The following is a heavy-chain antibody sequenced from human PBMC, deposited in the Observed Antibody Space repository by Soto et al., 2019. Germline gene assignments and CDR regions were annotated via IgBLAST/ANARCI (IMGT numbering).Heavy chain of an antibody. D-gene: IGHD5-18*01. CDR2: IYYSGST. Sequence: QVQLQESGPGLVKPSETLSLTCTVSGGSISSYYWSWIRQPPGKGLEWIGYIYYSGSTNHNPSLKSRVTISVDTSKNQFSLKLSSVTAADTAVYYCARLNTAMAKGFDYWGQGTLVTVSS. J-gene: IGHJ4*02. CDR3: ARLNTAMAKGFDY. V-gene: IGHV4-59*08. CDR1: GGSISSYY.